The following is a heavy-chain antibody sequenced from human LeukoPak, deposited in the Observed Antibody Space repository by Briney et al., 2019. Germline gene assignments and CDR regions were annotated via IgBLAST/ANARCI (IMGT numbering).Heavy chain of an antibody. CDR2: IYWDDDK. CDR3: AHGTTSSPVDY. D-gene: IGHD1-1*01. V-gene: IGHV2-5*02. J-gene: IGHJ4*02. Sequence: KEPGPTLVKPTQTLTLTCTFSGFSLSTSGVGVGWIRQPPGQALEWLALIYWDDDKRYSPSLKSRLTITKDTSKNLVVLTMTNMDPVDTATYYCAHGTTSSPVDYWGQGTLVTVSS. CDR1: GFSLSTSGVG.